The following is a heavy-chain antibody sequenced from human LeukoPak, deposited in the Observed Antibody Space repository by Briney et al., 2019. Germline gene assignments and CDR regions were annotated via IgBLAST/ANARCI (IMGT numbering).Heavy chain of an antibody. CDR1: GESFSGYY. Sequence: PSETLSLTCAVYGESFSGYYWNGSRQPPGEGLEWIGEINHSGSTNYCPSLKSRVTISVDTSKNQLSLNLGSVTAADMAVYYRARGLPYDYVWGRYRSYYFDYWGQGTLVTVSS. CDR3: ARGLPYDYVWGRYRSYYFDY. D-gene: IGHD3-16*02. CDR2: INHSGST. J-gene: IGHJ4*02. V-gene: IGHV4-34*01.